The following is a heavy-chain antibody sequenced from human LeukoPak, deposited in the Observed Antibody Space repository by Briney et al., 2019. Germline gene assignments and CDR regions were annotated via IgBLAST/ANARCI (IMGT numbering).Heavy chain of an antibody. CDR2: ISSNGGST. CDR1: GFTFSSYA. D-gene: IGHD2-15*01. V-gene: IGHV3-64D*06. CDR3: VPIVVVVAE. J-gene: IGHJ4*02. Sequence: GGSLRLSCSASGFTFSSYAMHWVRQAPGKGLEYVLAISSNGGSTYYADSVKGRFTISRDNSKNTLYLQMSSLRAEDTAVYYCVPIVVVVAEWGQGTLVTVSS.